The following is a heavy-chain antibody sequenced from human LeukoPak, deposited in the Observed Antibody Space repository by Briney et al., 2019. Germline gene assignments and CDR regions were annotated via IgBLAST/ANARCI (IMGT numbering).Heavy chain of an antibody. D-gene: IGHD3-10*01. CDR1: GFTFTDHV. J-gene: IGHJ3*01. CDR3: AREGSGDFNL. CDR2: IRYDAGRR. Sequence: GGSLSLSCAASGFTFTDHVMHWVRQAPGKGLEWVALIRYDAGRRYFADSVKGRFTISRDNSKNTLFLQMNSLRAEDTAVYYCAREGSGDFNLWGQGTMVTVSS. V-gene: IGHV3-30*02.